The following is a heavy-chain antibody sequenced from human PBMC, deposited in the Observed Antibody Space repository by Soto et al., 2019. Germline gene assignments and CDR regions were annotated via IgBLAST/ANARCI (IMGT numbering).Heavy chain of an antibody. D-gene: IGHD3-9*01. CDR1: GYTFTGYY. Sequence: ASVKVSCKASGYTFTGYYMHWVRQAPGQGLEWMGWINPNSGGTNYAQKFQGRVTMTRDTSISTAYMELSRLRSDDTAVYYCARDAEVSLRYFDWLPTHYFDYWGQGTLVTVSS. CDR3: ARDAEVSLRYFDWLPTHYFDY. CDR2: INPNSGGT. J-gene: IGHJ4*02. V-gene: IGHV1-2*02.